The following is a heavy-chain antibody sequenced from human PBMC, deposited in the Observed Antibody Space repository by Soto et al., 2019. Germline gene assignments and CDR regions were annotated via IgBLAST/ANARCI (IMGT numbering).Heavy chain of an antibody. D-gene: IGHD3-10*02. CDR3: ADLFAGFDI. J-gene: IGHJ3*02. CDR2: ITHDGSSA. CDR1: GFTFSSHW. V-gene: IGHV3-74*01. Sequence: EVQVVESGGDLVQPGGSLRLSCVGSGFTFSSHWMHWVRQAPGKGLVWVAHITHDGSSATYADSVKGRFTISRDNAKNTLYLQMNTLSFEDTAVYYCADLFAGFDIWGQGTMVTVSS.